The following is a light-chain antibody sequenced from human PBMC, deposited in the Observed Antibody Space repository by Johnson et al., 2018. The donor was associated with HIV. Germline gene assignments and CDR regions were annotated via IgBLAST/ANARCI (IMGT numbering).Light chain of an antibody. CDR2: ENN. Sequence: QSVLTQPPSVSAAPGQKVTISCSGSSSNIGNNYVSWYQQLPGTAPKLLIYENNKRPSGIPDRFSASKSGTSATLGITGLQTGDEADYYCGTWDSSLSAGVCVTGTNVTVL. CDR1: SSNIGNNY. J-gene: IGLJ1*01. CDR3: GTWDSSLSAGV. V-gene: IGLV1-51*02.